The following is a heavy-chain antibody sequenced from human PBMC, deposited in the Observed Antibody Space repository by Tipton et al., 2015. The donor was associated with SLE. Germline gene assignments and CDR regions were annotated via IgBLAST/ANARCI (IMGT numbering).Heavy chain of an antibody. CDR2: VYYSGTT. CDR3: ARTFCGGDCYLDY. CDR1: GGSISGYY. J-gene: IGHJ4*02. V-gene: IGHV4-59*12. Sequence: TLSLTCTVSGGSISGYYWSWIRQPPGKGLEWIGYVYYSGTTNYNPSLKSRVTISVDTSKNQFSLKLTSVTAADTAVYYCARTFCGGDCYLDYWGQGTLVTVSS. D-gene: IGHD2-21*01.